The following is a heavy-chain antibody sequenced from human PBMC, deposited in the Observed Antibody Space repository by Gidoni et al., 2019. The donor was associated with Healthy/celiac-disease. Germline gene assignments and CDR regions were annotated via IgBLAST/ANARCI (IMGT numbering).Heavy chain of an antibody. Sequence: EVQLLESGGGLVQPGGSLRLSCAASGFPFISYALSWVRQAPGTGLELVSAISGRGGRTYYAEAVKGRFNIYRDKSKNTLYLQMNSLRAEDTAVYYCAKSDYYDSSGYYSDQGGMDVWGQGTTVTVSS. CDR3: AKSDYYDSSGYYSDQGGMDV. CDR1: GFPFISYA. D-gene: IGHD3-22*01. CDR2: ISGRGGRT. J-gene: IGHJ6*02. V-gene: IGHV3-23*01.